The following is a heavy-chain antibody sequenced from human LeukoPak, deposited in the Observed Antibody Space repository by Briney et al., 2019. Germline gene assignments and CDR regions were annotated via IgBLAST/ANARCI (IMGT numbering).Heavy chain of an antibody. J-gene: IGHJ5*02. CDR2: MNPKSGKT. Sequence: VASVKVSCKASGYTFTNCDINWVRQATGQGPEWMGWMNPKSGKTGYAQKFQGRVTMTRNTSISTAYMELSSLRSDDTAVYYCAREQDIVVVVAALRQREMGGFDPWGQGTLVTVSS. CDR1: GYTFTNCD. V-gene: IGHV1-8*01. CDR3: AREQDIVVVVAALRQREMGGFDP. D-gene: IGHD2-15*01.